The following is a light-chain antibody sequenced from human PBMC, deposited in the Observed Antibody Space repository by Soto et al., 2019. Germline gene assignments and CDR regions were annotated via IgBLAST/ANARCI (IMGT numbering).Light chain of an antibody. Sequence: DIVMTQSPDSLAVSLGDRATINCKCSRSVLYKSNNKNHLAWYQQKPGQPPKLLIYWASTRESGVPDRFSGSGSETDFTLSISSLQAEDVAVYYCQQYYNTPLTFGGGTKVDIK. CDR2: WAS. V-gene: IGKV4-1*01. CDR3: QQYYNTPLT. J-gene: IGKJ4*01. CDR1: RSVLYKSNNKNH.